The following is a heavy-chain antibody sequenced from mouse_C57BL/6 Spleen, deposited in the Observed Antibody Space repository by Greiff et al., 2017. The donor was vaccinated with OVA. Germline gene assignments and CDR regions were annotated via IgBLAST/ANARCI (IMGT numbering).Heavy chain of an antibody. V-gene: IGHV6-3*01. CDR3: TEFAY. J-gene: IGHJ3*01. CDR1: GFTFSNYW. CDR2: IRLKSVNYAT. Sequence: EVKVVESGGGLVQPGGSMKLSCVASGFTFSNYWMNWVRQSPEKGLEWVAQIRLKSVNYATHYAESVKGRFTISRDDSKSIVYLQMNNVRAEDTGIYYCTEFAYWGQGTLVTVSA.